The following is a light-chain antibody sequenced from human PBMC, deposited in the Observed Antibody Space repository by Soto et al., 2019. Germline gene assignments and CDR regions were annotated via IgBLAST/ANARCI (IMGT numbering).Light chain of an antibody. Sequence: SVLPQPPSASGTPGQRVTISCSGSSSNIGSNTVNWYQQLPGTAPKLLIYSNNQRPSGVPDRFSGSKSGTSASLAISGLQSEDEADYYCAAWDDSLNGYVFGTGTKVTV. V-gene: IGLV1-44*01. J-gene: IGLJ1*01. CDR1: SSNIGSNT. CDR2: SNN. CDR3: AAWDDSLNGYV.